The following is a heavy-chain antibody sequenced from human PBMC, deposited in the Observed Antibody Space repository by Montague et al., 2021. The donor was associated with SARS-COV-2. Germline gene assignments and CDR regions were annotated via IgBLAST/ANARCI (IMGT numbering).Heavy chain of an antibody. CDR1: HGSIKTIQW. CDR2: ISHGGTT. V-gene: IGHV4-4*02. Sequence: SETLSLTCVVSHGSIKTIQWWSWVRQPPGEGLEWIGDISHGGTTTYNPSLKNRVTISVDKSKNEFSLKLISVSAADTAIYFCAREKETWAKQIYWYFDLWGRGTLV. J-gene: IGHJ2*01. CDR3: AREKETWAKQIYWYFDL.